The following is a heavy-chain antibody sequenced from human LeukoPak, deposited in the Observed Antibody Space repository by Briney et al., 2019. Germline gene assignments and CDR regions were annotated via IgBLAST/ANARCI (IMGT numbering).Heavy chain of an antibody. CDR2: IIPIFGTA. Sequence: SVKVSCKASGYTFTGYYMHWVRQAPGQGLEWMGGIIPIFGTANYAQKFQGRVTITADESTSTAYMELSSLRSEDTAVYYCARGRTYYYDSSGYYFDYWGQGTLVTVSS. J-gene: IGHJ4*02. V-gene: IGHV1-69*13. CDR3: ARGRTYYYDSSGYYFDY. CDR1: GYTFTGYY. D-gene: IGHD3-22*01.